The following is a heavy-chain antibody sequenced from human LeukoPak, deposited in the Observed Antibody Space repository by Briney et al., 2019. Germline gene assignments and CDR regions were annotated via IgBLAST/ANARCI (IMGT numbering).Heavy chain of an antibody. CDR3: ANPATPFCSSTSCYLDY. CDR1: GFTFSSYA. Sequence: GGSLRLSCAASGFTFSSYAMSWVRQAPGKGLEWVSAISGSGGSTYYADSVKGRFTISRDNSKNTLYLQMDSLRVEDTAVYYCANPATPFCSSTSCYLDYWGQGTLVTVSS. CDR2: ISGSGGST. J-gene: IGHJ4*02. D-gene: IGHD2-2*01. V-gene: IGHV3-23*01.